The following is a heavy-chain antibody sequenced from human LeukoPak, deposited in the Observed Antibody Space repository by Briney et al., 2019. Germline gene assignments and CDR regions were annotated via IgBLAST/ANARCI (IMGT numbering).Heavy chain of an antibody. CDR1: GGSFSGYY. Sequence: PSETLSLTCAVYGGSFSGYYWSWIRQPPGEGLEWIGEINHSGSTNYNPSLKSRVTISVDTSKNQFSLKLSSVTAADTAVYYCAVTRSYGFGSLDYWGQGTLVTVSS. D-gene: IGHD3-10*01. J-gene: IGHJ4*02. V-gene: IGHV4-34*01. CDR2: INHSGST. CDR3: AVTRSYGFGSLDY.